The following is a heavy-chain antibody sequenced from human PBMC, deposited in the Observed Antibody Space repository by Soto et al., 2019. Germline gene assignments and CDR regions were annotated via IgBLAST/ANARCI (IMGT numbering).Heavy chain of an antibody. CDR1: GGTFSSYT. CDR3: ARNCGGDCYPGSGYCCGMDV. CDR2: IIPILGIA. J-gene: IGHJ6*02. V-gene: IGHV1-69*02. Sequence: QVQLVQSGAEVKKPGSSVKVSCKASGGTFSSYTISWVRQAPGQGLEWMGRIIPILGIANYAQKFQGRVTITADKSTSTXYXXLSSLRSEDTAVYYCARNCGGDCYPGSGYCCGMDVWGQGTTVTGSS. D-gene: IGHD2-21*02.